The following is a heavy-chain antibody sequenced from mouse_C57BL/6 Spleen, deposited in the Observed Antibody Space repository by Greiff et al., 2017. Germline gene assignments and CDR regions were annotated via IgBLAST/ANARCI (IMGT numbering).Heavy chain of an antibody. Sequence: EVMLVESGGGLVKPGGSLKLSCAASGFTFSDYGMHWVRQAPEKGLAWVAYISSGSSTIYYADTVKGRFTISRDNAKNTLFLQMTSLRSEDTAMYYCARNDGYYSFDYWGQGTTLTVSS. V-gene: IGHV5-17*01. J-gene: IGHJ2*01. CDR1: GFTFSDYG. CDR2: ISSGSSTI. CDR3: ARNDGYYSFDY. D-gene: IGHD2-3*01.